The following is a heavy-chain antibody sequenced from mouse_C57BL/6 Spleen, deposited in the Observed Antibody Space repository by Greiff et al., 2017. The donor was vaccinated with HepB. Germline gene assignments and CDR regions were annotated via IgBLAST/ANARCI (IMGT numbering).Heavy chain of an antibody. D-gene: IGHD1-1*01. CDR1: GFTFSSYA. Sequence: EVMLVESGGGLVKPGGSLKLSCAASGFTFSSYAMSWVRQTPEKRLEWVATISDGGSCTYYTENVKGRFTISRDNANNNLYLQMSHLKSEDTAMYYCARDRSYGGSYDYWGQGTTLTVSS. J-gene: IGHJ2*01. CDR2: ISDGGSCT. CDR3: ARDRSYGGSYDY. V-gene: IGHV5-4*03.